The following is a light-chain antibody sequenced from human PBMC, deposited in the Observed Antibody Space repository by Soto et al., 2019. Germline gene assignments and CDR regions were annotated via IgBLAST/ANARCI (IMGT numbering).Light chain of an antibody. V-gene: IGLV2-14*01. J-gene: IGLJ1*01. CDR3: SSYASSSTFYV. CDR1: SGVIVGFCY. CDR2: QVS. Sequence: QSVLTQPASVSWSTEQSLTIPCTGTSGVIVGFCYFSWYQHHRGEDPNLMIDQVSHRPSGVSNRFSGSKSGNTAPLTISGLQAEHEADYFCSSYASSSTFYVFGAGTKVTVL.